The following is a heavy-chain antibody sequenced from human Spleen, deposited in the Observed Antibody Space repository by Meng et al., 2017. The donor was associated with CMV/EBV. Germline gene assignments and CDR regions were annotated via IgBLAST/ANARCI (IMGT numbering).Heavy chain of an antibody. D-gene: IGHD1-14*01. CDR2: ISSGGYTK. CDR3: ARAYNVPGWFDP. Sequence: GGSLRLSCAASRFSFSDSYMSWIRQAPGKGLEWVSYISSGGYTKHYADSVNGRFTISRDNAKNSLDLQMNGLRAEDTAVYFCARAYNVPGWFDPWGQGTQVTVSS. CDR1: RFSFSDSY. J-gene: IGHJ5*02. V-gene: IGHV3-11*01.